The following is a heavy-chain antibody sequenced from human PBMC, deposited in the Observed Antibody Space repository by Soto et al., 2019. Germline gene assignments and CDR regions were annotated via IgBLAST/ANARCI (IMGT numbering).Heavy chain of an antibody. CDR3: ARGMEGYWYFDL. V-gene: IGHV3-11*01. D-gene: IGHD2-8*01. Sequence: QVQLVESGRGLVKPGGSLRLSCAASGFTFSDSYMTWIRQAPGKGLEWVSYISSTGRTIDYADSVKGRFTISRDYAKNSLYLQVNSLRAEDTAVYYCARGMEGYWYFDLWGRGTLVTVSS. J-gene: IGHJ2*01. CDR2: ISSTGRTI. CDR1: GFTFSDSY.